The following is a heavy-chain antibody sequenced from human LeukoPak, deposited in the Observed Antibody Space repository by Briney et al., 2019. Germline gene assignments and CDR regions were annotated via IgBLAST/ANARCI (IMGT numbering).Heavy chain of an antibody. D-gene: IGHD3-10*01. CDR2: ISYDGSIK. CDR3: AKDYGFGELWNYFDY. V-gene: IGHV3-30*18. J-gene: IGHJ4*02. CDR1: GFTFSGYG. Sequence: GGSLRLSCAASGFTFSGYGMHWVRQAPGKGLEWVAVISYDGSIKYYADALKGRFTISRDNPQNMLSLQMDSLGTEDTALYYCAKDYGFGELWNYFDYWGQGALVTVSS.